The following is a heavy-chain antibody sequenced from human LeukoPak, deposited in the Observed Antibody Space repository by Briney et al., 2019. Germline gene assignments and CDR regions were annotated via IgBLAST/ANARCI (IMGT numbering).Heavy chain of an antibody. CDR3: ARTKFVDTAMVFPLDY. J-gene: IGHJ4*02. CDR2: ISYDGSNK. D-gene: IGHD5-18*01. CDR1: GFTFSSYA. Sequence: PGRPLRLSCAATGFTFSSYAMHWVRQAPGKGLEWVVVISYDGSNKYYADSVKGRFTISRDNSKNTLYLQMNSLRAEDTAVYYCARTKFVDTAMVFPLDYWGQGTLVTVSS. V-gene: IGHV3-30-3*01.